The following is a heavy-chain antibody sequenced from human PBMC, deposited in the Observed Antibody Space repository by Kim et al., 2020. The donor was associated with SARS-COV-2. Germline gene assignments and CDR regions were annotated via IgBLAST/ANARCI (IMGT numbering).Heavy chain of an antibody. V-gene: IGHV6-1*01. J-gene: IGHJ4*02. Sequence: SQTLSLTCAISGDSVSSNKAAWNWIRRSPSRGLEWLGRTYYRSNWFYDYPLSVKSRITISPDTAKNHFSLQLNSVNPDDMAVYFCAREVSYSGGWFGFDYWGQGSLVTVSS. CDR1: GDSVSSNKAA. CDR2: TYYRSNWFY. D-gene: IGHD6-19*01. CDR3: AREVSYSGGWFGFDY.